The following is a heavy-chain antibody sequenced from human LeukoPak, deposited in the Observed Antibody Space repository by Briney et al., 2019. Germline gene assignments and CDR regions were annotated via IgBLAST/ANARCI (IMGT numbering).Heavy chain of an antibody. CDR3: AIYYGSGSYTYYYYYGTDV. V-gene: IGHV1-8*01. CDR2: MNPNSGNT. Sequence: GASVKVSCKASGYTFTSYDINWVRQATGQGLEWMGWMNPNSGNTGYAQKFQGRVTMTRNTSISTAYMELSSLRSEDTAVYYCAIYYGSGSYTYYYYYGTDVWGQGTTVTVSS. J-gene: IGHJ6*02. CDR1: GYTFTSYD. D-gene: IGHD3-10*01.